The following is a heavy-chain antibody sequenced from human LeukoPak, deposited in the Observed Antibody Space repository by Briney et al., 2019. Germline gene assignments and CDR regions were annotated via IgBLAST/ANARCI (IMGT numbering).Heavy chain of an antibody. V-gene: IGHV3-23*01. CDR1: GFTFSNYA. D-gene: IGHD6-19*01. CDR2: LSGSGVRT. CDR3: AKAEGYSTGWFFY. Sequence: PGGSLRLSCTVSGFTFSNYAMNWVRQAPGKGLEWVSGLSGSGVRTDYADSVKGRFTVSRDISKDTLYLQMNDLRAEDTAVYYCAKAEGYSTGWFFYWGQGTLVTVSS. J-gene: IGHJ4*02.